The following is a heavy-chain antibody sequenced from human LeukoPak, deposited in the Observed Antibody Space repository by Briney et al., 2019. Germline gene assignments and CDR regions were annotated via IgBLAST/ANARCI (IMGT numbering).Heavy chain of an antibody. J-gene: IGHJ3*02. Sequence: GGSLRLSCAASGFTFDDYAMHWVRQAPGKGLEWVSGISWNSGSIGYADSVKGRFTISRDNAKNSLYLQMNSLRAEDTALYYCAKAEKSGAFDIWGQGTMVTVSS. CDR1: GFTFDDYA. CDR3: AKAEKSGAFDI. V-gene: IGHV3-9*01. CDR2: ISWNSGSI.